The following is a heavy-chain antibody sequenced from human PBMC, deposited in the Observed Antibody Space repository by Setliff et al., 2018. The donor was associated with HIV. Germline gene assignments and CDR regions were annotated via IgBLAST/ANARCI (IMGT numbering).Heavy chain of an antibody. D-gene: IGHD3-9*01. Sequence: ASVKVSCKTSGYIFIRYYMFWVRQAPGQGLEWMGEINPSGGSTSYSEKFRGRATMTRDTSRSTVYMELSSLRFDDTAVYYCARVPILRYASPVDMWGQGTLVTVSS. CDR1: GYIFIRYY. V-gene: IGHV1-46*01. CDR2: INPSGGST. J-gene: IGHJ4*02. CDR3: ARVPILRYASPVDM.